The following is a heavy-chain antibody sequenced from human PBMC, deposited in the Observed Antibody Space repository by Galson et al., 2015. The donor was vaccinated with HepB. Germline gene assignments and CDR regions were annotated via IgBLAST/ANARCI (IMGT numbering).Heavy chain of an antibody. CDR3: ATESYDSGPGAFDI. CDR2: FDPEDGET. D-gene: IGHD5-12*01. V-gene: IGHV1-24*01. Sequence: SGAEVKKPGESLKIPCKVSGYTLTELSMHWVRQAPGKGLEWMGGFDPEDGETIYAQKFQGRVTMTEDTSTDTAYMELSSLRSEDTAVYYCATESYDSGPGAFDIWGQGTMVTVSS. CDR1: GYTLTELS. J-gene: IGHJ3*02.